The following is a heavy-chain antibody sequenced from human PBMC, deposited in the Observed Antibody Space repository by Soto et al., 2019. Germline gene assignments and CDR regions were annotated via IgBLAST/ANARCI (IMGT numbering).Heavy chain of an antibody. CDR2: IYYSGST. Sequence: QVQLQESGPGLVKPSETLSLTCTVSGGSISSYYWSWIRQPPGKGLEWIGYIYYSGSTNYNPSLKSRVTISVDTSKNQFSLKLSSVTAADTAVYYCARAEDWQQIFFDYWGQGTLVTVSS. CDR1: GGSISSYY. D-gene: IGHD6-13*01. J-gene: IGHJ4*02. V-gene: IGHV4-59*01. CDR3: ARAEDWQQIFFDY.